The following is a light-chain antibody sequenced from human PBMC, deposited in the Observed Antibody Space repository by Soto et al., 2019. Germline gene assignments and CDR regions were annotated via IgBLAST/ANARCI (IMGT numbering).Light chain of an antibody. V-gene: IGLV2-14*01. CDR3: CSYTSSTSAV. CDR2: EVS. Sequence: QSALTQPASVSGSPGQSITISCTGTSSDVGRYNYVSWFQQHPGKAPKLMIFEVSTRPSGVSNRFSCSKSGNTASLTISGLQIEDEADYYCCSYTSSTSAVFGGGTKLTVL. CDR1: SSDVGRYNY. J-gene: IGLJ2*01.